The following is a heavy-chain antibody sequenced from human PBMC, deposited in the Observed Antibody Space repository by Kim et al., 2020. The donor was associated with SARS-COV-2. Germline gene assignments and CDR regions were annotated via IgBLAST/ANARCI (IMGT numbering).Heavy chain of an antibody. D-gene: IGHD3-22*01. J-gene: IGHJ4*02. CDR2: IYYSGST. V-gene: IGHV4-39*01. CDR1: GGSISSSSYY. Sequence: SETLSLTCTVSGGSISSSSYYWGWIRQPPGKGLEWIGSIYYSGSTYYNPSLKSRVTISVDTSKNQFSLKLSSVTAADTAVYYCARVPLYYDSSGYFTGGFDYWGQGTLVTVSS. CDR3: ARVPLYYDSSGYFTGGFDY.